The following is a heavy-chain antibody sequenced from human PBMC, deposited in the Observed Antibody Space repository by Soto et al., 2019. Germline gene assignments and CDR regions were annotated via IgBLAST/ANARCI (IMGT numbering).Heavy chain of an antibody. CDR2: INPYSGAT. CDR3: ARARANVAPNWFDP. J-gene: IGHJ5*02. V-gene: IGHV1-2*04. D-gene: IGHD5-12*01. CDR1: GYAFSDFY. Sequence: QVQLVQSGAEVKKPGASVKVSCKASGYAFSDFYVHWVRQAPGQGLEWMGWINPYSGATNYAQKFQDWVTMTGDASVSTAYLELTTLVSDDTPVYYCARARANVAPNWFDPWGQGTLVIVSS.